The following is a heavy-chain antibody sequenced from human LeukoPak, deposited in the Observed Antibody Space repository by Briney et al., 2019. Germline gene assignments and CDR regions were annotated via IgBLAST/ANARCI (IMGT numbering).Heavy chain of an antibody. D-gene: IGHD5-12*01. Sequence: ASVKVSCKASGYTFTSYAMNWVRQAPGQGLEWMGWINTNTGNPTYAQGFTGRFVFSLDTSVSTAYLQWSSLKASDTAMYYCARPARQRGYSGYDGWFDPWGQGTLVTVSS. V-gene: IGHV7-4-1*02. J-gene: IGHJ5*02. CDR2: INTNTGNP. CDR1: GYTFTSYA. CDR3: ARPARQRGYSGYDGWFDP.